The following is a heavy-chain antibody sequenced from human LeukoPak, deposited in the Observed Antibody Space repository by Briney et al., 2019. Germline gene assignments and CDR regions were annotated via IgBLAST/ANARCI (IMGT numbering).Heavy chain of an antibody. Sequence: GESPKISCQSSGYTFTSYWIGWVRQMPGKGLQWMGIIYPGDSDTTYSPSFQGQVTISADKSISTAYLQWSSLKASDTAIYYSARLIVGSSSTGWFDPWGQGTLVTVSS. D-gene: IGHD6-6*01. CDR1: GYTFTSYW. CDR3: ARLIVGSSSTGWFDP. J-gene: IGHJ5*02. CDR2: IYPGDSDT. V-gene: IGHV5-51*01.